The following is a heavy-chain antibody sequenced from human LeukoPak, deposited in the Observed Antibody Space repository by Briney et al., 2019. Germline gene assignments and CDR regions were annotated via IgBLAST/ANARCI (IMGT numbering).Heavy chain of an antibody. CDR2: IYYSGST. Sequence: PSETLSLTCTVSGGSISSSSYYWGWIRQPPGKGLEWIGSIYYSGSTYYNPSLKSRVTISVDTSKNQFSLKLSSVTAADTAVYYCARDRVAAADVAWFDPWGQGTLVTVSS. J-gene: IGHJ5*02. CDR1: GGSISSSSYY. D-gene: IGHD6-13*01. CDR3: ARDRVAAADVAWFDP. V-gene: IGHV4-39*07.